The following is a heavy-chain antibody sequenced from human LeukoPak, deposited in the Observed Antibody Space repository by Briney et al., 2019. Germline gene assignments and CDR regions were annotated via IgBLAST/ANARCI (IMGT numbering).Heavy chain of an antibody. V-gene: IGHV3-7*01. J-gene: IGHJ4*02. CDR3: ARYCTFRTCSGTKFDY. Sequence: PGGSLRLSCAASGMTFSSHWMSWVRQAPGKGLEWVANIKSGGSEKYYLDSVKGRFTISRDNAKNSLYLQMNSLRAEDSAVYYCARYCTFRTCSGTKFDYWGQGTLVTVSS. D-gene: IGHD1-1*01. CDR2: IKSGGSEK. CDR1: GMTFSSHW.